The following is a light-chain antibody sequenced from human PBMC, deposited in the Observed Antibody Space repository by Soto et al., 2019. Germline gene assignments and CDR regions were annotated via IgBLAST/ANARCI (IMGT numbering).Light chain of an antibody. CDR1: SSDVGGYNY. CDR2: EVS. J-gene: IGLJ1*01. CDR3: SSYTGSDAPDV. Sequence: QSVLTQPASVSGSPGQSITISCTGTSSDVGGYNYVSWYQQHPGKAPKLMILEVSNQHSGVSNRFSGSKSGYTASRTISVPRAEDEDDYYCSSYTGSDAPDVFGTGTKLTVL. V-gene: IGLV2-14*01.